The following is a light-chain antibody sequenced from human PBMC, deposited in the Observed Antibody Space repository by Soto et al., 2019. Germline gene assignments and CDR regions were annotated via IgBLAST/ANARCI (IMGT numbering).Light chain of an antibody. Sequence: QSALTQPPSVSGSPGQSVTISCTGTSSDVGSYNSVSWYQQPPGTVPKLMIYEVSNRPSGVPDRFSGSKSGNTASLTTSGLQAEDEADYYCSSYTTSNTYVFGTGTKLTVL. CDR2: EVS. J-gene: IGLJ1*01. V-gene: IGLV2-18*03. CDR3: SSYTTSNTYV. CDR1: SSDVGSYNS.